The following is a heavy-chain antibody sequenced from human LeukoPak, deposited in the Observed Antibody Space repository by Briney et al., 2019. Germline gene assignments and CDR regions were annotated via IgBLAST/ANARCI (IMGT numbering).Heavy chain of an antibody. CDR1: GCTFSSYG. CDR3: ARDDERRYLDY. V-gene: IGHV3-33*01. J-gene: IGHJ4*02. CDR2: IWYDGSNK. Sequence: GGSLRLSCAASGCTFSSYGMHWVRQAPGKGLEWVAVIWYDGSNKYYADSVKGRFTISRDNSKNTLYLQMNSLRAEDTAVYYCARDDERRYLDYWGQGTLVTVSS. D-gene: IGHD1-1*01.